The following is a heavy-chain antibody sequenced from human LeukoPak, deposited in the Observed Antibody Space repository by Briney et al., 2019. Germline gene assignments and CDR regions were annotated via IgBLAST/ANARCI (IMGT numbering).Heavy chain of an antibody. CDR1: GGSISSYY. V-gene: IGHV4-34*01. J-gene: IGHJ4*02. Sequence: SSETLSLTRTVSGGSISSYYWSWIRQPPGKGLEWIGEINHSGSTNYNPSLKCRVTISVDTSKNQFSLKLSSVTAADTAVYYCARGVPERGSGSTLIDYWGQGTLVTVS. CDR2: INHSGST. CDR3: ARGVPERGSGSTLIDY. D-gene: IGHD3-16*01.